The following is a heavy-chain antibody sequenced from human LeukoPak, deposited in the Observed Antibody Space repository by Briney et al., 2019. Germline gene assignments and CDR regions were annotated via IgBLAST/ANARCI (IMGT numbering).Heavy chain of an antibody. CDR1: GFTFSSYG. D-gene: IGHD2-2*01. CDR3: ARDTGHIVVVPAAGMDV. J-gene: IGHJ6*04. V-gene: IGHV3-33*01. CDR2: IWYDGSNK. Sequence: GGSLRLSCAASGFTFSSYGMHWVRQAPGKGLEWVAVIWYDGSNKYYADSVKGRFTISRDNSKNTLYLQMNSLRAEDTAVYYCARDTGHIVVVPAAGMDVWGKGTTVTVSS.